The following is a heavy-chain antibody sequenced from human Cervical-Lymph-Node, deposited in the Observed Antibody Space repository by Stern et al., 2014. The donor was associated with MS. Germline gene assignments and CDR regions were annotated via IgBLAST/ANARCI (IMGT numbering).Heavy chain of an antibody. CDR1: GYPFTSYY. Sequence: QVQLGQSGAEVKTPGASVKLCCKASGYPFTSYYMHWVRQAPGQGLEWMGIINPSGGSTSYAQKFQGRVTMTRDTSTSTVYMELSSLRSEDTAVYYCAREVAGHRLGMMDVWGQGTSVTVSS. CDR3: AREVAGHRLGMMDV. V-gene: IGHV1-46*01. D-gene: IGHD6-19*01. J-gene: IGHJ6*02. CDR2: INPSGGST.